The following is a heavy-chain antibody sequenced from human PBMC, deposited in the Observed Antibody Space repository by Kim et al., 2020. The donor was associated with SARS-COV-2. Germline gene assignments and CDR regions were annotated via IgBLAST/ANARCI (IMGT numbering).Heavy chain of an antibody. Sequence: GGSLRLSCGASGFTFSDSAMHWVRRASGKGLEWVGRIRSKVNGYATAYSASVRGRFTISRDDSRNTAYLQMNSLKTEDTAVYYCTRVHGTTLAFCDAFDIWCQGTMVAVSS. CDR1: GFTFSDSA. V-gene: IGHV3-73*01. CDR3: TRVHGTTLAFCDAFDI. J-gene: IGHJ3*02. D-gene: IGHD1-1*01. CDR2: IRSKVNGYAT.